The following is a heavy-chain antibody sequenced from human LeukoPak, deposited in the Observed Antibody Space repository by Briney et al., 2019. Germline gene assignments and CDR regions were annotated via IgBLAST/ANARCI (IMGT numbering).Heavy chain of an antibody. V-gene: IGHV3-48*03. J-gene: IGHJ4*02. CDR1: GFTFSNYE. CDR3: AKGGEWELPEYYFDY. Sequence: GGSLRLSCAASGFTFSNYEMNWVRQAPGKGLEWVSYISSSGGNIYYADSVKGRFTISRDNAKNSLYLQMNSLRAEDMALYYCAKGGEWELPEYYFDYWGQGTLVTVSS. CDR2: ISSSGGNI. D-gene: IGHD1-26*01.